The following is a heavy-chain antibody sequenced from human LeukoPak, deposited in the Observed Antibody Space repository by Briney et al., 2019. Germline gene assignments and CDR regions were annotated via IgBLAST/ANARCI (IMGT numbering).Heavy chain of an antibody. Sequence: GSLRLSCAASGFTFSSYWMHWVRQGPGKGLVWVSRIYSDGSRTTYADSVKGRFTISGDNAKNTLYLQMNRLRAEDTAVYYCARAHNWKYGSFDFWGQGTLVTVSS. V-gene: IGHV3-74*01. J-gene: IGHJ4*02. CDR3: ARAHNWKYGSFDF. CDR1: GFTFSSYW. D-gene: IGHD1-7*01. CDR2: IYSDGSRT.